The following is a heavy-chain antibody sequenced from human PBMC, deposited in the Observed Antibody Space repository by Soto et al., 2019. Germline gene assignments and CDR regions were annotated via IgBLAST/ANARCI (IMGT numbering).Heavy chain of an antibody. J-gene: IGHJ5*02. CDR1: GYTFTCYG. CDR2: ISAYNGNT. Sequence: ASVKGSCKASGYTFTCYGVSWVRQAPGQGLEWMGWISAYNGNTNYAQKLQGRVTMTTDTSTSTAYMELRSLRSDDTAVYYCARWSSSAGDNWFDPWGQGTLVTVSS. V-gene: IGHV1-18*01. D-gene: IGHD6-6*01. CDR3: ARWSSSAGDNWFDP.